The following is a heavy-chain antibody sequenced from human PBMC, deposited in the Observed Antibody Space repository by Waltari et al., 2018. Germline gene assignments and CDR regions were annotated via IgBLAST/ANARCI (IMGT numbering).Heavy chain of an antibody. CDR2: IYIGGST. D-gene: IGHD3-10*01. J-gene: IGHJ4*02. V-gene: IGHV3-66*01. CDR3: ARDTSGTKGALDY. CDR1: GFTVRRTY. Sequence: EVQLVESGGGWVQPGGSLSLSCAASGFTVRRTYMCWVRQAPGKGLEWVSVIYIGGSTYYADSVKGRFTSSRDNSKNMLYLQMDSLRAEDTAVYYCARDTSGTKGALDYWGQGTLVTVSS.